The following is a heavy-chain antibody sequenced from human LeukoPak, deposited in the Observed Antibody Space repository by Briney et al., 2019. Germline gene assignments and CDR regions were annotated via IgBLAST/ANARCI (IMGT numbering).Heavy chain of an antibody. V-gene: IGHV3-15*01. Sequence: GGSLRLSCVASGFSFTKAWMSWVRQAPGKGLEWVRQIKTKTEGETTGYAAPVKGRFTISRDDSKNTLYLQMNSLKSEDTGVYYCTTGISISGVVVDPWGQGTLVTVSS. CDR3: TTGISISGVVVDP. D-gene: IGHD3-3*01. CDR1: GFSFTKAW. CDR2: IKTKTEGETT. J-gene: IGHJ5*02.